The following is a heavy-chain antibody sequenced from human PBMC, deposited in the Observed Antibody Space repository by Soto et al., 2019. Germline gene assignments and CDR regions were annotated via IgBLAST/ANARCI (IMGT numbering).Heavy chain of an antibody. Sequence: ASVKVPCKASGNTFTNFGVTWVRQAPGQGLEWMGWISAYTDDPNYAQKFQGRVTMTIDTSTSTAYLDLRSLTSDDTAVYYCARVIPGAEAWFDPWGQGTLVTVSS. D-gene: IGHD2-2*01. CDR3: ARVIPGAEAWFDP. V-gene: IGHV1-18*01. J-gene: IGHJ5*02. CDR1: GNTFTNFG. CDR2: ISAYTDDP.